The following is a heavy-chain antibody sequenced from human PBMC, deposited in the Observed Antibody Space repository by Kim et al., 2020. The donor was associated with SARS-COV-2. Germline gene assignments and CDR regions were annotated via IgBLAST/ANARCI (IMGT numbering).Heavy chain of an antibody. CDR3: ARESQWLVGGFDY. V-gene: IGHV1-69*13. CDR2: IIPIFGTA. Sequence: SVKVSCKASGGTFSSYAISWVRQAPGQGLEWMGGIIPIFGTANYAQKFQGRVTITADESTSTAYMELSSLRSEDTAVYYCARESQWLVGGFDYWGQGTLVTVSS. D-gene: IGHD6-19*01. J-gene: IGHJ4*02. CDR1: GGTFSSYA.